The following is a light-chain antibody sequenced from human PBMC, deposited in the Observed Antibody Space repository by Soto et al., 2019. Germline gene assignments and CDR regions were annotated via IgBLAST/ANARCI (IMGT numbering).Light chain of an antibody. Sequence: LTQPASVSGSPGQSIIISCTGTSSDVDTYKYVSWYQQHPGKAPKLMIYEVSHRPSGVSDRFSGSKSGNTASLTISGLQAEDEADYYCCSYAGSTTRVLFGGGTQLTVL. CDR3: CSYAGSTTRVL. CDR1: SSDVDTYKY. CDR2: EVS. V-gene: IGLV2-14*01. J-gene: IGLJ2*01.